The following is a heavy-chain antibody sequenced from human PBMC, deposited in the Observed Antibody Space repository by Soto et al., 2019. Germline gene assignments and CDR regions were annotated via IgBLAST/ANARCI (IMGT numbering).Heavy chain of an antibody. CDR2: INPRNGDA. Sequence: ASVKVSCNASGYTFTDYNLHWVLQAPGQGLEWMGSINPRNGDAASAQKFQARVTMTRDASITTAYMELIRLTSPDTAVYYCARHRFTSGSDYFDYWGQGTLVTVS. D-gene: IGHD1-1*01. J-gene: IGHJ4*02. V-gene: IGHV1-2*02. CDR1: GYTFTDYN. CDR3: ARHRFTSGSDYFDY.